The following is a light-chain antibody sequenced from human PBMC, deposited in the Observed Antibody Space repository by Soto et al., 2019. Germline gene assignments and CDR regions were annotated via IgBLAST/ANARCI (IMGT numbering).Light chain of an antibody. CDR1: QSLLANCNTKNC. V-gene: IGKV4-1*01. Sequence: DIVMTQSPDSLAVSLGERATINCKSSQSLLANCNTKNCLAWYQHKPGQPPKMLILWASTRESGVPDRFSGSWSGTDFTLTISSLQAEDAAVYYCQHFFSPPFPFGQGTKLEIK. CDR2: WAS. CDR3: QHFFSPPFP. J-gene: IGKJ2*01.